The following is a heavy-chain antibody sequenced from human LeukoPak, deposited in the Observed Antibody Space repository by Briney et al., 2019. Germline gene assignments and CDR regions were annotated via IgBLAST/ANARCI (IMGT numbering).Heavy chain of an antibody. CDR2: IYHSGST. V-gene: IGHV4-38-2*01. CDR1: GYSISSGYY. D-gene: IGHD2-15*01. CDR3: ARGYCSGGGCRGYFDY. Sequence: SETLSLTCAVSGYSISSGYYWGWIRQPPGEGLEWIGSIYHSGSTYYNPSLKSRVTISVDTSKNQFSLKLSSVTAADTAVYYCARGYCSGGGCRGYFDYWGQGTLVTVSS. J-gene: IGHJ4*02.